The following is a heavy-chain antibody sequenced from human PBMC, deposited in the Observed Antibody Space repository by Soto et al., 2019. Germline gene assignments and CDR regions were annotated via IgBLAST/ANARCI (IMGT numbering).Heavy chain of an antibody. CDR2: MYNTGNT. CDR1: GDSISSGDYY. J-gene: IGHJ6*02. CDR3: ARDLWGYCGADCYPLDV. V-gene: IGHV4-61*08. Sequence: SETLSLTCTVSGDSISSGDYYWSWIRQPPGKGLEWIGYMYNTGNTIYNPSLKSRVTISVDTSKNQFSLKLNSVTAADTAVYYCARDLWGYCGADCYPLDVWGQGTTVTVSS. D-gene: IGHD2-21*02.